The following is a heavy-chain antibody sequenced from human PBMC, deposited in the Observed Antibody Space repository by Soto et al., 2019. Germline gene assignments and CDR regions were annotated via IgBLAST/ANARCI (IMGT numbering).Heavy chain of an antibody. D-gene: IGHD1-1*01. CDR1: GASISGFY. J-gene: IGHJ5*02. CDR3: VRDGTKTLRDWFDP. Sequence: PSETLSLTCTVSGASISGFYWSWIRMSAGKGLEWIWRIYATGTTDYNPSLKSRVMVSVDTSKKQFSLKLRSVTAADTAVYYCVRDGTKTLRDWFDPWGQGISVTVS. V-gene: IGHV4-4*07. CDR2: IYATGTT.